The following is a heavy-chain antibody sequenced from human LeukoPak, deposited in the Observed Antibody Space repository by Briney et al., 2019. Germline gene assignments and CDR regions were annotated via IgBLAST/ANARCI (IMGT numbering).Heavy chain of an antibody. J-gene: IGHJ6*03. CDR3: ARGVPGVYYYYYMDV. Sequence: ASVKVSCKASGYTFTGYYMHWVRQAPGQGLEWMGWINPNSGGTNYAQKFQGRVTMTRDTSTSTAYMELSRLRSDDTALYYCARGVPGVYYYYYMDVWGKGTTVTVSS. V-gene: IGHV1-2*02. CDR1: GYTFTGYY. CDR2: INPNSGGT. D-gene: IGHD3-10*01.